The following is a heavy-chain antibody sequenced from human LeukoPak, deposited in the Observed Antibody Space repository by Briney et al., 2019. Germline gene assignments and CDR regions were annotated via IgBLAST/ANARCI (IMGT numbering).Heavy chain of an antibody. J-gene: IGHJ5*02. CDR1: GGSISGYH. CDR2: IFYTGNT. CDR3: ARKTYCSGGRCYGENWFDP. V-gene: IGHV4-59*08. D-gene: IGHD2-15*01. Sequence: SETLSLTCTVTGGSISGYHWNWIRQSPGKGLEWISNIFYTGNTDYNPSLKSRVTISINTSKNEISLILRSVTAADTAVYYCARKTYCSGGRCYGENWFDPWGQGILVTVS.